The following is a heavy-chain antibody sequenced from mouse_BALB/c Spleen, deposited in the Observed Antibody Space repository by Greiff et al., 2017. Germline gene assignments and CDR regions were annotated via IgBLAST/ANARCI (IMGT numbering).Heavy chain of an antibody. J-gene: IGHJ2*01. CDR3: NAWGVWQTLDY. CDR1: GFNIKDYY. V-gene: IGHV14-4*02. Sequence: VQLQQSGAELVRSGASVKLSCTASGFNIKDYYMHWVKQRPEQGLEWIGWIDPENGDTEYAPKFQGKATMTADTSSNTAYLQLSSLTSEDTAVYYCNAWGVWQTLDYWGQGTTLTVSS. CDR2: IDPENGDT. D-gene: IGHD2-10*02.